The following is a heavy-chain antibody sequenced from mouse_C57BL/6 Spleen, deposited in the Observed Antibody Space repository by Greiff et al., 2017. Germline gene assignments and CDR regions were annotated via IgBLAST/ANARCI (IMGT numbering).Heavy chain of an antibody. J-gene: IGHJ1*03. D-gene: IGHD2-1*01. CDR3: ARRLNYYGSWYFAV. V-gene: IGHV1-55*01. Sequence: VQLQQPGAELVKPGASVKMSCKASGYTFTSYWITWVKQRPGQGLEWIGDIYPGSGSTNYNEKFKSKATLTVDTSSSTAYMQLSSLTSEDSAVYYCARRLNYYGSWYFAVWGTGTTVTVSA. CDR2: IYPGSGST. CDR1: GYTFTSYW.